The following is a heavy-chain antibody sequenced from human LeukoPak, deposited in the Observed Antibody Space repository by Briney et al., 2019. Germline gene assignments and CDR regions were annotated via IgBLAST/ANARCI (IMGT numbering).Heavy chain of an antibody. CDR2: IYSGGST. CDR1: GFTVSSNY. CDR3: VRAYHPGGWFDP. V-gene: IGHV3-66*01. D-gene: IGHD2-21*01. Sequence: GGSLRLSCAASGFTVSSNYMSWVRQAPGKGLEWVSVIYSGGSTYYADSVKGRFTISRDNSKNTLYLQMNSLRAEDTAVYYCVRAYHPGGWFDPWGQGTLVTVSS. J-gene: IGHJ5*02.